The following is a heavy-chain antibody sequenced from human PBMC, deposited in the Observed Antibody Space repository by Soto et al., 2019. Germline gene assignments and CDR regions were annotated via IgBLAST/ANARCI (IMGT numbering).Heavy chain of an antibody. CDR1: GFTFSSYG. Sequence: GGSLRLSCAASGFTFSSYGMHWVRQAPGKGLEWVAVISYDGSNKYYADSVKGRFTISRDNSKNTLYLQMNSLRAEDTAVYYCAKGHSSGWYPLLYYYYGMDVWGQGTTVTVSS. J-gene: IGHJ6*02. V-gene: IGHV3-30*18. CDR3: AKGHSSGWYPLLYYYYGMDV. CDR2: ISYDGSNK. D-gene: IGHD6-19*01.